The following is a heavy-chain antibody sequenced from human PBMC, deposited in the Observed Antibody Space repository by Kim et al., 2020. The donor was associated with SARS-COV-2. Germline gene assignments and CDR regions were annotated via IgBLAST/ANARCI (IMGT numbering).Heavy chain of an antibody. D-gene: IGHD3-9*01. CDR1: GFTFSSYG. J-gene: IGHJ4*02. Sequence: GGSLRLSCAASGFTFSSYGMHWVRQAPGKGLEWVAVISYDGSNKYYADPVKGRFTISRDNSKNTLYLQMNSPRAEDTAVYYCAKDRSRYFDWLLRSGGFGYWGQGTLVTVSS. V-gene: IGHV3-30*18. CDR2: ISYDGSNK. CDR3: AKDRSRYFDWLLRSGGFGY.